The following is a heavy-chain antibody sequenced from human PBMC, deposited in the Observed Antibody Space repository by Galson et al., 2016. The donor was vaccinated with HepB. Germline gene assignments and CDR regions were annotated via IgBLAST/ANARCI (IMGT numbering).Heavy chain of an antibody. CDR1: GGSINSGGYS. V-gene: IGHV4-31*03. J-gene: IGHJ6*04. D-gene: IGHD3-3*01. CDR2: IFYRGTT. CDR3: ARGGMTICPMAPLGYSGLDV. Sequence: TLSLTCTVSGGSINSGGYSWNWIRQHPGKGLEWIGYIFYRGTTYYNPSLKSRVVISVDTSKTQFSLKLSSVTAADTAVYYCARGGMTICPMAPLGYSGLDVWGKGTTVTVSS.